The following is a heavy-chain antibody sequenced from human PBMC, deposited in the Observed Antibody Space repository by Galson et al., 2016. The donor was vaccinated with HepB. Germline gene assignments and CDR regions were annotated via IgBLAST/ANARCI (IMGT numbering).Heavy chain of an antibody. CDR2: INSDGSTK. CDR1: GFTLSSYW. D-gene: IGHD5-18*01. Sequence: SLRLSCAASGFTLSSYWMHWVRQAPGKGLVWVSRINSDGSTKNYADSVEGRFTISRDNAENTLYLQMNSLRAEDTAVYFCARTPGHNYGSHLDLWGQGTLITVSS. CDR3: ARTPGHNYGSHLDL. J-gene: IGHJ5*02. V-gene: IGHV3-74*01.